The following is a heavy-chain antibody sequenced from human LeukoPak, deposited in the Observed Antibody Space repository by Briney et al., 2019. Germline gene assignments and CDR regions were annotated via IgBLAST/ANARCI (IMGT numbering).Heavy chain of an antibody. D-gene: IGHD6-6*01. J-gene: IGHJ4*02. CDR3: ARRSSSTDFDY. CDR2: INHSGST. CDR1: YY. V-gene: IGHV4-34*01. Sequence: YYWSXIRQPPGKGLEWIGEINHSGSTNYNPSLKSGGTISVDTCKKQFSLKVSSVPATDTAVYYCARRSSSTDFDYWGQGTLVTVSS.